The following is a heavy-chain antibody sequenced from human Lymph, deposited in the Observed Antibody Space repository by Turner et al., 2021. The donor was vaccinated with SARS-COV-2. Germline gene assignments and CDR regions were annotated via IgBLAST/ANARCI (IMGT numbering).Heavy chain of an antibody. Sequence: EVQLVESGGGVVRPGGSLRLSCAASGFTFDDYGMNWVRQAPGKGLEWVSSINWNGGSIGYADSVKGRITISRDNAKNSLYLQMNSLGDEGTAFYHCARGTGATDYWGQGTLVTVSS. D-gene: IGHD1-26*01. CDR1: GFTFDDYG. J-gene: IGHJ4*02. CDR3: ARGTGATDY. CDR2: INWNGGSI. V-gene: IGHV3-20*01.